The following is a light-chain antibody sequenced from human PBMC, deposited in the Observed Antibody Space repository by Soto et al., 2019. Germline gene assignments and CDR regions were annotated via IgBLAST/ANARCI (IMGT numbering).Light chain of an antibody. CDR2: DAS. V-gene: IGKV3D-15*01. CDR1: QRVSSY. Sequence: EIVLTQSPGTLSLSPWEIATLSCRASQRVSSYLAWYQQKPGQAPRLLIYDASNRATGIPARFSGSGAGTEFTLTISSLQSEDFAVYYCQQYNNWPRGTFGQGTKVDI. CDR3: QQYNNWPRGT. J-gene: IGKJ1*01.